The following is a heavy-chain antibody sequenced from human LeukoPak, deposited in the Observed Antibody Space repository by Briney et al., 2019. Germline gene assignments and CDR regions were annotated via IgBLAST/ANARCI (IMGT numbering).Heavy chain of an antibody. CDR1: GFTFSNYA. Sequence: GGSLRLSCEACGFTFSNYAMHWMRRAPGKGLEWVALRSYDGSTKHYADSVKGRFTISRDNSKNTLSLQINSLRSEDTAVYYCAKDLHYYGPGSSPQYWGQGTLVTVSS. CDR3: AKDLHYYGPGSSPQY. J-gene: IGHJ4*02. V-gene: IGHV3-30*18. D-gene: IGHD3-10*01. CDR2: RSYDGSTK.